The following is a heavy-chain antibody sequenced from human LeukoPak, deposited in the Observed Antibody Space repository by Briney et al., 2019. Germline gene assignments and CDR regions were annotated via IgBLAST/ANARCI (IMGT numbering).Heavy chain of an antibody. V-gene: IGHV1-46*01. J-gene: IGHJ3*02. CDR3: ARDYCGGDCYLVRGAFDI. CDR2: INPSGGST. D-gene: IGHD2-21*02. CDR1: GYTFTSYY. Sequence: ASVKVSCKASGYTFTSYYMHWVRQAPGQGLEWMGIINPSGGSTSYAQKFQGRVTVTRDTSTSTVYMELSSLRSEDTAVYYCARDYCGGDCYLVRGAFDIWGQGTMVTVSS.